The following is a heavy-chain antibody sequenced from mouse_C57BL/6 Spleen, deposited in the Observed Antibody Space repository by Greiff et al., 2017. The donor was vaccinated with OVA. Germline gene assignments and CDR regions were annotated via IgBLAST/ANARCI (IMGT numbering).Heavy chain of an antibody. J-gene: IGHJ1*03. D-gene: IGHD1-1*01. CDR1: GFNIKDDY. V-gene: IGHV14-4*01. CDR2: IDPENGDT. CDR3: TPITTVVARRYFDV. Sequence: VHVKQSGAELVRPGASVKLSCTASGFNIKDDYMHWVKQRPEQGLEWIGWIDPENGDTEYASKFQGKATITADTSSNTAYLQLSSLTSEDTAVYYCTPITTVVARRYFDVWGTGTTVTVSS.